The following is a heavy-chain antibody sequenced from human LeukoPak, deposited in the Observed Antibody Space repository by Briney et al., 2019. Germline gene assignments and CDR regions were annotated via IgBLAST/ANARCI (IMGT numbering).Heavy chain of an antibody. Sequence: SETLSLTCTVSGGSISSGGYYWSWIRQHPGKGLEWIGYIYYSGSTYYNPSLKSRVTISVDTSKNQFSLKLSSVTAADTAVYYCARSIDSYGYRGPSDYWGQGTLVTVSS. J-gene: IGHJ4*02. CDR1: GGSISSGGYY. CDR2: IYYSGST. CDR3: ARSIDSYGYRGPSDY. D-gene: IGHD5-18*01. V-gene: IGHV4-31*03.